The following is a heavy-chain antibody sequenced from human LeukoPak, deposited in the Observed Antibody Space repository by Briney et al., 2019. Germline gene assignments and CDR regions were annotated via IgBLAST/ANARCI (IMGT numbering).Heavy chain of an antibody. CDR3: ARAVAGTGRNYFDY. Sequence: GGSLRLSCAASGFTFSSYSMNWVRQAPGKGLEWVSSISSSSSYIYYADSVKGRFTISRDNAKNSLYLQMNSLRAEDTALYYCARAVAGTGRNYFDYWGQGTLVTVSS. D-gene: IGHD6-19*01. CDR2: ISSSSSYI. J-gene: IGHJ4*02. CDR1: GFTFSSYS. V-gene: IGHV3-21*04.